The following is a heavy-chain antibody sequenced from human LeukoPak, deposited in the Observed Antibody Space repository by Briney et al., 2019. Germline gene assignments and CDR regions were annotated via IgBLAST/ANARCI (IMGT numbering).Heavy chain of an antibody. CDR2: ISAYNGNT. CDR1: GYTFTSYG. Sequence: GASVKVSCKASGYTFTSYGISWVRQAPGQGLEWMGWISAYNGNTNYAQKLQGRVTMTTDTSTSTAYMELRSLRSDDTAVYYCARATVVPAAMRGLSWFDPWGQGTLVTVSS. V-gene: IGHV1-18*01. D-gene: IGHD2-2*01. CDR3: ARATVVPAAMRGLSWFDP. J-gene: IGHJ5*02.